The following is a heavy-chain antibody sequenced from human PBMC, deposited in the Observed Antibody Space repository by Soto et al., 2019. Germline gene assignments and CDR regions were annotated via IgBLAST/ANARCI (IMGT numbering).Heavy chain of an antibody. CDR2: ISGSGANT. CDR3: AKDRNFWSGYYTSFDY. Sequence: PGGSLRLSCTASGFIFSDYVMAWVRQAPGEGLEWVSDISGSGANTHYADSVKGRFTISRDNSKNTLYLQINGLRAEDTAVYYCAKDRNFWSGYYTSFDYWGQGTLVTVSS. J-gene: IGHJ4*02. D-gene: IGHD3-3*01. CDR1: GFIFSDYV. V-gene: IGHV3-23*01.